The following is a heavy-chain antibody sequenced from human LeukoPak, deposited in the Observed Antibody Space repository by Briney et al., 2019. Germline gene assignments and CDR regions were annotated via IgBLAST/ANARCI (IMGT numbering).Heavy chain of an antibody. V-gene: IGHV3-23*01. CDR2: TSGSGGST. D-gene: IGHD2-15*01. CDR1: GFTFSSYA. Sequence: GGSLRLSCAASGFTFSSYAMSWVRQAPGKGLEWVSATSGSGGSTYYADSVKGRFTISRDNSKNTLYLQMNSLRAEDTAVYYCAKRPSSCYSCWFDPWGQGTLVTVSS. CDR3: AKRPSSCYSCWFDP. J-gene: IGHJ5*02.